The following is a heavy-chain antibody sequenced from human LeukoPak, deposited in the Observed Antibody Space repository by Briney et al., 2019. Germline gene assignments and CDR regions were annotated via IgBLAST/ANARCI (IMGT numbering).Heavy chain of an antibody. CDR1: EFSVGSNY. CDR2: IYSGGST. J-gene: IGHJ4*02. CDR3: AKDERWLSDY. Sequence: GGSLRLSCAASEFSVGSNYMTWVRQAPGKGLEWVSLIYSGGSTYYADSVKGRFTISRDNSKNTLYLQMNSLRAEDTAVYYCAKDERWLSDYWGQGTLVTVSS. V-gene: IGHV3-66*01. D-gene: IGHD6-19*01.